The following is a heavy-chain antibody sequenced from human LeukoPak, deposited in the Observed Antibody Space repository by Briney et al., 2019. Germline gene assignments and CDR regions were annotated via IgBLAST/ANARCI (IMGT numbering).Heavy chain of an antibody. Sequence: SVKVSCKASGFTFTSSAMQWVRQARGQRLEWIGWIVVGSGNTNYAQKFQERVTITRDMSTSTAYMELSSLRSEDTAVYYCAAVPGYSGYEIWDAFDIWGQGTMVTVSS. D-gene: IGHD5-12*01. CDR3: AAVPGYSGYEIWDAFDI. V-gene: IGHV1-58*02. CDR1: GFTFTSSA. J-gene: IGHJ3*02. CDR2: IVVGSGNT.